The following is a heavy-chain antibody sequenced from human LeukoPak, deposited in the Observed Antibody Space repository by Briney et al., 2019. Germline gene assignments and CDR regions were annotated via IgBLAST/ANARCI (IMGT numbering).Heavy chain of an antibody. CDR2: VWYDGSIK. CDR3: VKDPGRDSSGWYAF. D-gene: IGHD6-19*01. J-gene: IGHJ5*01. Sequence: PGGSLRLSCAASGFIFSSYGLHWVRQAPGKGLEWVAVVWYDGSIKYYADSVKGRFTISRDNSKNTLYLQMNSLRAEDTAVYYCVKDPGRDSSGWYAFWGQGTLSPSPQ. CDR1: GFIFSSYG. V-gene: IGHV3-33*06.